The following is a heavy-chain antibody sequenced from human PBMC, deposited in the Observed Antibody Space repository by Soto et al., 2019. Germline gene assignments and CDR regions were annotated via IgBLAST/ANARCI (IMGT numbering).Heavy chain of an antibody. J-gene: IGHJ4*02. Sequence: QITLKESGPTLVKPTQTLTLTCTFSGFSLPTDRVGVGWIRQPPGKALEWLAVIYWDDTKTYRPSLKSRLTITKDTSNNQVALTMTDMDPVDTATYYCAHAYGGRSLYWGQGTLFTVSS. V-gene: IGHV2-5*02. D-gene: IGHD1-26*01. CDR2: IYWDDTK. CDR3: AHAYGGRSLY. CDR1: GFSLPTDRVG.